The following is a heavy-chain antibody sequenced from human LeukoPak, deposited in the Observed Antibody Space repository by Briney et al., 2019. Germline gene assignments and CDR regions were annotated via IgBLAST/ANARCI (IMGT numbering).Heavy chain of an antibody. J-gene: IGHJ4*02. CDR2: SRGDGET. V-gene: IGHV3-23*01. Sequence: GGSLRLSCAASGLSFSNFAMSWVREAPARGPEWVSSSRGDGETFYADSVKGRFTPSRDDSRNTVYLQLNNLRVEDTAIYYCARESWVSRADAVWWGQGTQVTVSS. CDR3: ARESWVSRADAVW. D-gene: IGHD3-16*01. CDR1: GLSFSNFA.